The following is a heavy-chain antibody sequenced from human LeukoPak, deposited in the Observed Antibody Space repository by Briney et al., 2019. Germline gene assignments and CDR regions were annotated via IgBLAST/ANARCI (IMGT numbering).Heavy chain of an antibody. J-gene: IGHJ2*01. CDR2: INHSGST. D-gene: IGHD6-13*01. Sequence: SETLSLTCAVYGGSFSGYYWSWIRQPPGKGLEWIGEINHSGSTNYNPSLKSRVTISVDTSKNQFSLKLSSVTAAVTAVYYCARPGIAAAEGRYFDLWGRGTLVTVSS. V-gene: IGHV4-34*01. CDR1: GGSFSGYY. CDR3: ARPGIAAAEGRYFDL.